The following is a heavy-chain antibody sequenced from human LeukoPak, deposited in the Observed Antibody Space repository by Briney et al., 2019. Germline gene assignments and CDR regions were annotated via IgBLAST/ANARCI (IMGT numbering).Heavy chain of an antibody. Sequence: GASVKVSCKGSGGTFSSYAFSWVRQAPGQGLEWVGRILPIRGIANYAQKFQGRVTITADKSTGTAHMDLSSLRSEDTSVYYCARYADYYDSRRTPRHYWGQGTLVTVPS. D-gene: IGHD3-22*01. V-gene: IGHV1-69*04. CDR1: GGTFSSYA. CDR2: ILPIRGIA. CDR3: ARYADYYDSRRTPRHY. J-gene: IGHJ4*02.